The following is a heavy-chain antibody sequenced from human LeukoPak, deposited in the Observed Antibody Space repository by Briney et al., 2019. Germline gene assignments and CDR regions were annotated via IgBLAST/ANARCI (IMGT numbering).Heavy chain of an antibody. V-gene: IGHV4-39*07. D-gene: IGHD6-6*01. J-gene: IGHJ6*03. Sequence: SETLSLTCTVSGGSISSGSYYWGWTRQPPGKGLEWIGNIYYSGSTYYNPSLKSRVSISVDTSKNQFSLKLTSVTAADTAVYYCARDWGVSARPGYMDVWGKGTTVTVSS. CDR3: ARDWGVSARPGYMDV. CDR1: GGSISSGSYY. CDR2: IYYSGST.